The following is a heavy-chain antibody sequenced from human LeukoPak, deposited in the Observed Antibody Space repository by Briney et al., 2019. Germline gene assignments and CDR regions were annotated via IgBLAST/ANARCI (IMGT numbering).Heavy chain of an antibody. V-gene: IGHV3-30*18. Sequence: GGSLRLSCAASGFTFSSYGMHWVRQAPGKGLEWVAVISYDGSNKYYADSVKGRFTISRDNSKNTLYLQMNSLRAEDTAVYYCAKTAVAGTDHECIDYWGQGTLVTVSS. CDR3: AKTAVAGTDHECIDY. CDR1: GFTFSSYG. J-gene: IGHJ4*02. D-gene: IGHD6-19*01. CDR2: ISYDGSNK.